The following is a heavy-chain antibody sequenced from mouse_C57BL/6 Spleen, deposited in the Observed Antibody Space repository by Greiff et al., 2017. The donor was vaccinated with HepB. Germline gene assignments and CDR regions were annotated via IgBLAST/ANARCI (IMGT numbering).Heavy chain of an antibody. J-gene: IGHJ4*01. V-gene: IGHV1-52*01. CDR3: ARATTVVATGGAMDD. D-gene: IGHD1-1*01. CDR2: IDPSDSET. Sequence: QVQLQQPGAELVRPGSSVKLSCKASGYTFTSYWMHWVKQRPIQGLEWIGNIDPSDSETHYNQKFKAKATLTVDKSSSTAYMQLSSLTSEDSAVYYCARATTVVATGGAMDDWGQGTSVTVSS. CDR1: GYTFTSYW.